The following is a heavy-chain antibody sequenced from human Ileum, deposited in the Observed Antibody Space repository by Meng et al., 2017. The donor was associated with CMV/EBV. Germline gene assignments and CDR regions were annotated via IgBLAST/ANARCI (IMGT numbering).Heavy chain of an antibody. D-gene: IGHD3-22*01. CDR1: VGPSGRVNW. V-gene: IGHV4-4*02. Sequence: SVGPSGRVNWWTWVRQAPGKGLEWIGGVYRSGNAMYNPSLQSRLTISVDDSTSQVSLRRRSVTAADTAMYDCTTGSAYSPPGQFHQWGQGTLVTVSS. CDR3: TTGSAYSPPGQFHQ. CDR2: VYRSGNA. J-gene: IGHJ4*02.